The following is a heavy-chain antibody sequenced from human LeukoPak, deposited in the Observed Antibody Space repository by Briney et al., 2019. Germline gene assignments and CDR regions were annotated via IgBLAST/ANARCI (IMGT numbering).Heavy chain of an antibody. Sequence: PSETLSLTCAVYGGSFSGYYWSWIRQPPGKGLEWIGEINHSGSTNYNPSLKSRVTISVDTSKNQFSLKLSSVTAPDTAMYYCARLYDYYDSSGYHMDVWGQGTTVTVSS. J-gene: IGHJ6*02. CDR1: GGSFSGYY. D-gene: IGHD3-22*01. CDR3: ARLYDYYDSSGYHMDV. CDR2: INHSGST. V-gene: IGHV4-34*01.